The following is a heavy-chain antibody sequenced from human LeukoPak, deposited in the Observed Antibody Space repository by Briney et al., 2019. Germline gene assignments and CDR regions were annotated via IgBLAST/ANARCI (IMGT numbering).Heavy chain of an antibody. CDR3: ARARYCSSTSCYLDY. D-gene: IGHD2-2*01. J-gene: IGHJ4*02. CDR2: IKQDGSER. Sequence: PGGSLRLSCAASGFRFTNYWMSWVRQAPGKGLELVANIKQDGSERYYVDSVKGRFTISRDNARNSLYLQMNSLRAEDTAVYYCARARYCSSTSCYLDYRGQGTLVTVSS. CDR1: GFRFTNYW. V-gene: IGHV3-7*01.